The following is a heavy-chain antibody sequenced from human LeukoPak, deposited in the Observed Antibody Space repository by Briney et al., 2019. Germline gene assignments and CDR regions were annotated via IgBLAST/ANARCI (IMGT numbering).Heavy chain of an antibody. Sequence: PVQPLDSPSVSSSGSTIYYADSVKGRFTISRDNSKNTLYLQMNSLRAEDTAVYYCARGYDILTGYSDWGQGTLVTVSS. CDR2: SSSGSTI. V-gene: IGHV3-66*01. D-gene: IGHD3-9*01. CDR3: ARGYDILTGYSD. J-gene: IGHJ4*02.